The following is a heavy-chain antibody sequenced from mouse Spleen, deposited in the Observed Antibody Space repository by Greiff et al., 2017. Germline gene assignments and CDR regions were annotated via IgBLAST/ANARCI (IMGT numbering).Heavy chain of an antibody. V-gene: IGHV3-6*01. J-gene: IGHJ1*01. Sequence: EVKLLESGPGLVKPSQSLSLTCSVTGYSITSGYYWNWLRQFPGNKLEWMGYISYDGSNNYNPSLKNRISITRDTSKNQFFLKLNSVTTEDTATYYCARVDGYEWYFDVWGAGTTVTVSS. CDR3: ARVDGYEWYFDV. CDR2: ISYDGSN. CDR1: GYSITSGYY. D-gene: IGHD2-2*01.